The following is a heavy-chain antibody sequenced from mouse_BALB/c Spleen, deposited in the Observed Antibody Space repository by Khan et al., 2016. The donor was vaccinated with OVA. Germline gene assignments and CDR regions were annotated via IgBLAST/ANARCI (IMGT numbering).Heavy chain of an antibody. V-gene: IGHV1S41*01. CDR1: GYTFTSYW. Sequence: DLVKPGASVKLSCKASGYTFTSYWINWIKQRPGQGLEWIGRISPGSGTPYYNEMFKGKATLTVDISSNTAYNQLSSLSSEDSAVYFCARENYYGSRHYAMDYWGQGTSVTVSS. D-gene: IGHD1-1*01. J-gene: IGHJ4*01. CDR3: ARENYYGSRHYAMDY. CDR2: ISPGSGTP.